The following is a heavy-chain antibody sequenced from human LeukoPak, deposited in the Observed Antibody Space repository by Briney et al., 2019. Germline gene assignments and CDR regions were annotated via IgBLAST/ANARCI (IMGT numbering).Heavy chain of an antibody. J-gene: IGHJ4*02. V-gene: IGHV3-74*01. D-gene: IGHD2-15*01. Sequence: GGSLRLSCAASGFTFSSSWMHWVRQAPGKGLVWVSRINTDGSTTTYADSVKGRFTISRDNAKNTLYLQMNSLRAEDTAVYYCTRALLGDFSNCWGQGTLVTVSS. CDR2: INTDGSTT. CDR1: GFTFSSSW. CDR3: TRALLGDFSNC.